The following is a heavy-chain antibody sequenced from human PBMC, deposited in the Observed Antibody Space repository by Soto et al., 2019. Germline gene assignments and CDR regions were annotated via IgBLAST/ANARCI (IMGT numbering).Heavy chain of an antibody. J-gene: IGHJ4*02. CDR1: GFSLSKARMG. CDR3: ARALREGLPIYYFAS. Sequence: QVTLKESGPVLVKPTETLTLTCTVSGFSLSKARMGVSWIRQPPGKALEWLAHIFWNDERSYNTSLKSRLTISRDTSTSPVVLTMTNVDPVDTGTYFCARALREGLPIYYFASWGQGTLVTVSS. D-gene: IGHD1-26*01. CDR2: IFWNDER. V-gene: IGHV2-26*01.